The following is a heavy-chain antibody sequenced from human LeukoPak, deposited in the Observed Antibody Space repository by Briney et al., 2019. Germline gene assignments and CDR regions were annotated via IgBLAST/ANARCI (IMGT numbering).Heavy chain of an antibody. CDR2: IRYDGSNK. J-gene: IGHJ6*03. Sequence: GGSLRLSCAASGFTFSSYGMHWVRQAPGKGLEWVAFIRYDGSNKYYADSVKGRFTISRDNSKNTLYLQMNSLRAEDTAAYYCAKDFRPEFWSGYAPSYYYYYMDVWGKGTTVTVSS. CDR3: AKDFRPEFWSGYAPSYYYYYMDV. CDR1: GFTFSSYG. V-gene: IGHV3-30*02. D-gene: IGHD3-3*01.